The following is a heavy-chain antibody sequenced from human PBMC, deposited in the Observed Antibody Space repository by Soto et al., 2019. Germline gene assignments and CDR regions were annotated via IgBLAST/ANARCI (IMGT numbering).Heavy chain of an antibody. D-gene: IGHD1-26*01. J-gene: IGHJ4*02. V-gene: IGHV3-11*01. CDR3: ARARELPRPPFDY. CDR2: ISSSGSTI. CDR1: GFTFSDYY. Sequence: PGGSLRLSCAASGFTFSDYYMSWIRQAPGKGLEWVSYISSSGSTIYYADSVKGRFTISRDNAKNSLYLQMNSLRAEDTAVYYCARARELPRPPFDYWGQGTLVTVSS.